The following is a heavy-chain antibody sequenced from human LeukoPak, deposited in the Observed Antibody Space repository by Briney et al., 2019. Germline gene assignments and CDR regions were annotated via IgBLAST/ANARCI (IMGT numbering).Heavy chain of an antibody. D-gene: IGHD3-22*01. CDR1: GFTFANYA. V-gene: IGHV3-23*01. Sequence: PGGSLRLSCAASGFTFANYAMSWVRQAPGKGLEWVSALSGSGGHTYYTDSVQGRFTISRDTSKSTLYLQMDSLRIEDTAVYYCTKDARLTRISVVVENYFDSWGQGTLVTVSS. CDR2: LSGSGGHT. J-gene: IGHJ4*02. CDR3: TKDARLTRISVVVENYFDS.